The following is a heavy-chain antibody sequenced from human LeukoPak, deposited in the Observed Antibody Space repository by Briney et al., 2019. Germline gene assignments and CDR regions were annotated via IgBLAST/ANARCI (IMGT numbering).Heavy chain of an antibody. J-gene: IGHJ4*02. CDR1: GFTFSSYA. Sequence: GGSLRLSCAASGFTFSSYAMSWVRQAPGKGLEWVSAFSGSGGSTYYADSVKGRFTISRDNAKNSLYLQMNSLRAEDTAVYYCARVAGYSYGIDYWGQGTLVTVSS. CDR2: FSGSGGST. V-gene: IGHV3-23*01. D-gene: IGHD5-18*01. CDR3: ARVAGYSYGIDY.